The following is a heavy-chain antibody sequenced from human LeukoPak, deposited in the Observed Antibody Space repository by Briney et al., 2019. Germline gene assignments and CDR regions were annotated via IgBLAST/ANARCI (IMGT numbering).Heavy chain of an antibody. CDR2: IYYSGST. Sequence: SETLSLTCTVSGGSISSYYWSWIRQPPGKGLEWIGYIYYSGSTNYNPSLKSRVTISVDTSKNQFSLKLSSVTAADTAVYYCARANPITLVREVITDGYFDYWGQGTLVTVSS. D-gene: IGHD3-10*01. J-gene: IGHJ4*02. CDR1: GGSISSYY. V-gene: IGHV4-59*01. CDR3: ARANPITLVREVITDGYFDY.